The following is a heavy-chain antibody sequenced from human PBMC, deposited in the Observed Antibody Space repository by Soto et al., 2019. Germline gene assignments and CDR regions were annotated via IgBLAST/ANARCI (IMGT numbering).Heavy chain of an antibody. D-gene: IGHD1-26*01. CDR2: ISGSGGST. CDR3: AKPGYSGSPLDYYGMDV. Sequence: PGGSLRLSCAASGFTFSSYAMSWVRQAPGRGLEWVSAISGSGGSTYYADSVKGRFTISRDNSKNTLYLQMNSLRAEDTAVYYCAKPGYSGSPLDYYGMDVWGQGTTVTVSS. V-gene: IGHV3-23*01. CDR1: GFTFSSYA. J-gene: IGHJ6*02.